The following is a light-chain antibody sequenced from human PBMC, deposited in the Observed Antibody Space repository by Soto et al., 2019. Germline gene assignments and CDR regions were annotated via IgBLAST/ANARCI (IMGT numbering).Light chain of an antibody. CDR2: GDN. CDR1: NSNIGAGYD. CDR3: QSYDSSLSAL. J-gene: IGLJ3*02. Sequence: QLVLTQQPSVSGAPGQRVTISCTGSNSNIGAGYDVHWYQQFPGTAPKLLIFGDNNRPSWVPGRFSGSKSGTSASLAITGLQAEDEAEYYCQSYDSSLSALFGGGTKLTVL. V-gene: IGLV1-40*01.